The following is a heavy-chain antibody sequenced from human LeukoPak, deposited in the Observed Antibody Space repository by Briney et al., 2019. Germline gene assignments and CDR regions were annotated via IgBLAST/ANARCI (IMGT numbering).Heavy chain of an antibody. CDR3: AKGDRFYGPATLPGGDY. CDR1: GFTFSSYA. D-gene: IGHD4-17*01. J-gene: IGHJ4*02. Sequence: AVSLTLSCAASGFTFSSYAMSWVRQAPGKGLEWVSAISGSGGSTYYRGSVKGRFTISRENSKNTVYLQMNSMRAEDTAVYYCAKGDRFYGPATLPGGDYWGQGTLVTVSS. CDR2: ISGSGGST. V-gene: IGHV3-23*01.